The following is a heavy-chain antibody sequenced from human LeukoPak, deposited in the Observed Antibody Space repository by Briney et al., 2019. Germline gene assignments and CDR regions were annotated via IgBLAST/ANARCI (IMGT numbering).Heavy chain of an antibody. J-gene: IGHJ4*02. CDR3: ANLIAVAGTYFDY. Sequence: GGSLRLSCAASGFTFSSYAMSWVRQAPGKGLEWVSAISGSGGSTYYADSVKGRFTISRDNSKNTLYLQMNSLRAEDTALYYCANLIAVAGTYFDYWGQGTLVTVSS. CDR2: ISGSGGST. CDR1: GFTFSSYA. D-gene: IGHD6-19*01. V-gene: IGHV3-23*01.